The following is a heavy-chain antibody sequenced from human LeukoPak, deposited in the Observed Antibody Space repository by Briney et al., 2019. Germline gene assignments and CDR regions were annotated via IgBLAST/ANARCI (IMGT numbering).Heavy chain of an antibody. V-gene: IGHV3-21*01. CDR1: GFIFSSYS. CDR2: ISSSSSYI. D-gene: IGHD5-24*01. CDR3: ARGEMATILDYYYYMDV. J-gene: IGHJ6*03. Sequence: PGGSLRLSCAASGFIFSSYSMNWVRQAPGKGLEWVSSISSSSSYIYYADSVKGRFTISRDNAKNSLYLQMNSLRAEDTAVYYCARGEMATILDYYYYMDVWGKGTTVTVSS.